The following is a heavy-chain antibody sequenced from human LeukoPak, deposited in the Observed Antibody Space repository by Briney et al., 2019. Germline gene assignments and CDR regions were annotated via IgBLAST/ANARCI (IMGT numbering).Heavy chain of an antibody. D-gene: IGHD2-2*01. J-gene: IGHJ4*02. V-gene: IGHV3-48*03. CDR2: ISSSGSTI. CDR3: ARRYCSSTSCTLDY. Sequence: GGSLRLSCAASGFTFTSYEMNWVRQDPGKGLEWVSYISSSGSTIYYADSVKGRFTISRDNAKNSLYLQMNSLRAEDTAVYYCARRYCSSTSCTLDYWGQGTLVTVSS. CDR1: GFTFTSYE.